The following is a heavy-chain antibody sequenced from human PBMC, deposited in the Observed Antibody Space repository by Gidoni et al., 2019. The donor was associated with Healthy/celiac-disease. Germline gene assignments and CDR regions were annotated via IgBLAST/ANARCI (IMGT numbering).Heavy chain of an antibody. D-gene: IGHD3-16*01. V-gene: IGHV3-53*02. J-gene: IGHJ6*02. CDR1: AFTVSSNY. CDR2: IYSGAST. Sequence: EVQLVETGGGLIQPGRSLRLSCAASAFTVSSNYMSWVRQAPGKGLEWVSVIYSGASTYYADSVKGRFTISRDNSKNTLYLQMNSLRAEDTAVYYCASSRSLGELSFYYYYGMDVWGQGTTVTVSS. CDR3: ASSRSLGELSFYYYYGMDV.